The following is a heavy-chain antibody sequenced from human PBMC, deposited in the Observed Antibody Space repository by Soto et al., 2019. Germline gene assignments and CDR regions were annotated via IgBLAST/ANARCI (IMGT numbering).Heavy chain of an antibody. V-gene: IGHV1-2*02. CDR3: AITCGYRCTQVKDVLEL. CDR2: MNVNTGGT. J-gene: IGHJ3*01. Sequence: ASVKASCKASGYTYTDSYLHWVRQAPGQSLEWMGWMNVNTGGTNSPQKFQDRVTMTRDTSINTAFMQLTGVTSDDTDVYFCAITCGYRCTQVKDVLELWGERTLMTVTS. CDR1: GYTYTDSY. D-gene: IGHD2-8*01.